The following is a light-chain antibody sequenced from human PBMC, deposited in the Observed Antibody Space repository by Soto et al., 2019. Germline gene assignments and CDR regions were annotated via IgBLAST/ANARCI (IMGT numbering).Light chain of an antibody. CDR2: AAS. Sequence: DIQMTQSPSSLSASVGDRVTITCRASQSISSFLNWYQQKPGKAPKLLIFAASSLQSGVPPRFSGSGSGTDFTLTISSLQPEYFATYYCQQSYTTPPTFGQGTKLEIK. CDR1: QSISSF. CDR3: QQSYTTPPT. V-gene: IGKV1-39*01. J-gene: IGKJ2*01.